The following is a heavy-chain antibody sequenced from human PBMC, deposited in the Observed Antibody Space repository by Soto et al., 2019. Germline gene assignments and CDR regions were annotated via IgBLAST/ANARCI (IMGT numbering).Heavy chain of an antibody. CDR2: ISFDGNNK. CDR1: GFTCISYG. Sequence: RLSCAASGFTCISYGMHWLRQAPGKGLEWVAVISFDGNNKNYVESVKGRFTISRDNSENTLSLEMNNLRAEDTAVYYCAKLRSSSWTQYAFDIWGHGTMVTVS. V-gene: IGHV3-30*18. J-gene: IGHJ3*02. D-gene: IGHD6-13*01. CDR3: AKLRSSSWTQYAFDI.